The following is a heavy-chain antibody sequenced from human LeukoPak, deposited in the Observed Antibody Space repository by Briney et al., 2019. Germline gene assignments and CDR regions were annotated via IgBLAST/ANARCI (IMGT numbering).Heavy chain of an antibody. Sequence: PGGSLRLSCAASGFTFSSYAMSWVRQAPGKGLEWVSAISGSGGSTYYADSVKGRFTISRDNSKNMVFLDMNSLQGEDEAVYYCAKNRVPTAITPDSWGQGTLVTVSS. CDR3: AKNRVPTAITPDS. J-gene: IGHJ4*02. CDR1: GFTFSSYA. D-gene: IGHD2-21*02. V-gene: IGHV3-23*01. CDR2: ISGSGGST.